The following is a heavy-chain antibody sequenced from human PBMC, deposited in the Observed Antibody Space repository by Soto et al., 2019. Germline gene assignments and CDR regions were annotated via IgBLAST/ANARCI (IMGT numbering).Heavy chain of an antibody. CDR1: GFTFSSYG. D-gene: IGHD6-13*01. Sequence: AGGSLRLSCAASGFTFSSYGMHWVRQAPGKGLEGVAVISYDGSNKYYADSVKGRFTISRDNPKNTLYLQMNSLRAEDTAVYYCAKDEGSRYFDYWGQGTLVTVSS. J-gene: IGHJ4*02. CDR3: AKDEGSRYFDY. CDR2: ISYDGSNK. V-gene: IGHV3-30*18.